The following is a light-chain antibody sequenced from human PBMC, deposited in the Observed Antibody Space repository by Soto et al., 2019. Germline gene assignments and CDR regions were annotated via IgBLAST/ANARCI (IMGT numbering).Light chain of an antibody. CDR3: QQYYNPPRT. CDR2: WAS. Sequence: DIVMTQSPDSLAVSLGERATINCKSSQSVLYSSNNKNYLAWYQQKPGQPPKLLIYWASTRESGVPDRFSGSGSGTDFTLTISSLQAEDVAVYYCQQYYNPPRTFGQGTKVEGK. V-gene: IGKV4-1*01. CDR1: QSVLYSSNNKNY. J-gene: IGKJ1*01.